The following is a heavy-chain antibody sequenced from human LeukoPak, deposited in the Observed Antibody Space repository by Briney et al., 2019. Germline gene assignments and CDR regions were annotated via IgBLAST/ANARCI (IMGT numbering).Heavy chain of an antibody. J-gene: IGHJ6*02. D-gene: IGHD1-7*01. CDR2: IYYSGTT. V-gene: IGHV4-59*01. CDR3: ARCDGNFNGLDV. CDR1: GGSINNYY. Sequence: SETLSLTCTVSGGSINNYYWSWIRQPPGERLEWIGYIYYSGTTNYNPSLKSRVTISVDTSRNQFSLKLTSVTAADTAVYYCARCDGNFNGLDVWGQGTTVTVSS.